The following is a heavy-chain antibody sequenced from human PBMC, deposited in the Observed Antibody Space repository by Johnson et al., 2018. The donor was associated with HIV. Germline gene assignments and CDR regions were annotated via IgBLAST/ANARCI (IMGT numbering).Heavy chain of an antibody. D-gene: IGHD3-3*01. CDR2: ISWNSGSI. Sequence: VQLVESGGDMVRPGGSLRLSCVASGFTFDDYAMHWVRQAPGKGLEWVSGISWNSGSIGYADSVKGRFTISRDNAKNSLYLQMNSLRAEDTALYYCAKGRRGAIFGVARSAFDIWGQGTMVTVSS. CDR3: AKGRRGAIFGVARSAFDI. J-gene: IGHJ3*02. CDR1: GFTFDDYA. V-gene: IGHV3-9*01.